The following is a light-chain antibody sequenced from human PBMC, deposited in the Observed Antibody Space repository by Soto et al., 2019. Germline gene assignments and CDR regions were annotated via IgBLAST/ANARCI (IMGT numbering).Light chain of an antibody. V-gene: IGLV2-14*03. CDR3: SSYTTSSTLGV. CDR1: SSDVGGYNY. CDR2: DVN. Sequence: QSVPTQPASVSGSPAEAITISCTGTSSDVGGYNYVSWYQQHPGKAPKLMIYDVNNRPSGVSNRFSGSKSGNTASLTISGLQAEDEADYYCSSYTTSSTLGVFGTGTKINVL. J-gene: IGLJ1*01.